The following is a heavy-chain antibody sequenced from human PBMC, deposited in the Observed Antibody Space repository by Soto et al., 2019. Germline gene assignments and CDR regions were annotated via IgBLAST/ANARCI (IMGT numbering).Heavy chain of an antibody. CDR1: GFTFSSYG. D-gene: IGHD3-3*01. CDR2: ISYDGSNK. Sequence: SLRLSCAASGFTFSSYGMHWVRQAPGKGLEWVAVISYDGSNKYYADSVKGRFTISRDNSKNTLYLQMNGLRAEDTAVYYCAKAGANYDFWSGYYRDPLFDYWGQGTLVTVSS. CDR3: AKAGANYDFWSGYYRDPLFDY. V-gene: IGHV3-30*18. J-gene: IGHJ4*02.